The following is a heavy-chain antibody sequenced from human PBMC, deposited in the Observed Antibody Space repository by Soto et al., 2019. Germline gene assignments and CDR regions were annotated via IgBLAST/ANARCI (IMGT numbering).Heavy chain of an antibody. Sequence: SVKVYCNASGGPFSSLGISLVRQGPGQGLEWMGGLIPVFGRPNYAQRFRSRLTITADESTNTSYMELIDLTSEDTAFYYCATEASGYDFWGQGTQVTVSS. CDR1: GGPFSSLG. D-gene: IGHD5-12*01. CDR3: ATEASGYDF. V-gene: IGHV1-69*13. CDR2: LIPVFGRP. J-gene: IGHJ1*01.